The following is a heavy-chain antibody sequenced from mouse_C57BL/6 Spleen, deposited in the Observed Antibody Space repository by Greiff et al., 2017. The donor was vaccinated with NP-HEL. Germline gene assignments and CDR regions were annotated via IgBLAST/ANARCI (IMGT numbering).Heavy chain of an antibody. Sequence: DVKLVESGPGLVKPSQSLSLTCSVTGYSITSGYYWNWIRQFPGNHLECMGYIRYDGSNNYNPSLKNRISITRDTSKNQFVLKLNSVTTEDTATDYCARESTVVADGFDYWGQGTTLTVSS. V-gene: IGHV3-6*01. CDR2: IRYDGSN. CDR1: GYSITSGYY. CDR3: ARESTVVADGFDY. J-gene: IGHJ2*01. D-gene: IGHD1-1*01.